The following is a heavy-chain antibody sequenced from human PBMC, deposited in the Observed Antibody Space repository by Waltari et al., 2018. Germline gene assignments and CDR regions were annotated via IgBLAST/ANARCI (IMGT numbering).Heavy chain of an antibody. D-gene: IGHD3-3*01. CDR1: GGSISSSSYY. J-gene: IGHJ4*02. CDR3: ARLGFAGFWSGYYDY. V-gene: IGHV4-39*01. CDR2: SYYSGST. Sequence: QLQLQESGPGLVKPSETLSLTCTVSGGSISSSSYYWGWIRQPPGKGLEWIGSSYYSGSTYYNPYLKSRVTISVDTSKNQFSLKLSSVTAADTAVYYCARLGFAGFWSGYYDYWGQGTLVTVSS.